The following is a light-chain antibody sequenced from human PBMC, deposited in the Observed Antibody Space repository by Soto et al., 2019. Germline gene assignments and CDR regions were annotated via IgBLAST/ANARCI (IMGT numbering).Light chain of an antibody. CDR1: SSNIGSNT. CDR3: AVWDDSLNGVV. Sequence: QSVLTQPPSASGTPGQRVTISCSGSSSNIGSNTVNWYQQLPGTAPKLLIYSYNQRPSGVPDRFSGSRSGTSASLAISVLQSEDEADYYCAVWDDSLNGVVFGGGTKVTGL. J-gene: IGLJ2*01. V-gene: IGLV1-44*01. CDR2: SYN.